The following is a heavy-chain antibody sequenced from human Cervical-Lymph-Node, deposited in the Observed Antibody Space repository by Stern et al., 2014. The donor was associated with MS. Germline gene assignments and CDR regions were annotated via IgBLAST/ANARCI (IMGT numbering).Heavy chain of an antibody. CDR3: AADRGSGTLDY. CDR1: GFTFTSSA. J-gene: IGHJ4*02. CDR2: IVVGSGNT. V-gene: IGHV1-58*01. Sequence: QLGQSGPEVKKPGTSVKVSCKASGFTFTSSAVQWVRQARGPRLAWIGWIVVGSGNTNYAQKFQERVTITRDMSTSTAYMELSSLRSEDTAVYYCAADRGSGTLDYWGQGTLVTVSS. D-gene: IGHD3-16*01.